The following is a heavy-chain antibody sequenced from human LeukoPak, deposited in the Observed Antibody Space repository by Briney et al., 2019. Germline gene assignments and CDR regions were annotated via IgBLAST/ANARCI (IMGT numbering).Heavy chain of an antibody. J-gene: IGHJ4*02. D-gene: IGHD3-9*01. V-gene: IGHV3-48*04. CDR3: ARSFYYDTLTGYYFFDY. CDR1: GFTFSSYS. Sequence: PGVSLRLSCVPSGFTFSSYSINWLHQAPGKELEWVSYISSSSTTIYYADSVKGRFTITRDNAKNSLYLQMNSLRAEDTAVYYCARSFYYDTLTGYYFFDYWGQGTLVTVSS. CDR2: ISSSSTTI.